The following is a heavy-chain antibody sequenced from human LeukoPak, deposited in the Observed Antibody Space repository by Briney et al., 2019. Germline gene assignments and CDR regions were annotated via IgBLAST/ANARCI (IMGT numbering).Heavy chain of an antibody. D-gene: IGHD2-8*01. V-gene: IGHV3-30*02. J-gene: IGHJ4*02. CDR2: IQYDEITK. CDR1: GFSLRSSG. Sequence: GGSLRLSCAASGFSLRSSGMHWVRQAPGKGREGGALIQYDEITKYYSDSVKGRFTVSRDNSKNTVYLQMNSLKAEDTAVYYCAKDRTGMVYGDYWGQGTLVTVSS. CDR3: AKDRTGMVYGDY.